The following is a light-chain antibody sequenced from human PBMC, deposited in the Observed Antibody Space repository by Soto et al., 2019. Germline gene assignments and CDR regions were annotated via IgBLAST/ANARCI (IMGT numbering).Light chain of an antibody. CDR1: QSISSW. Sequence: DIQMTQSPSTLSASVGDRVTSTCRASQSISSWLAWYQQKPGKAPKLLIYDASSLESGVPSRFSGSGSGTEFTLTISSLQPDDFATYYCQQYNSYRTFGQGNKVEIQ. CDR2: DAS. V-gene: IGKV1-5*01. J-gene: IGKJ1*01. CDR3: QQYNSYRT.